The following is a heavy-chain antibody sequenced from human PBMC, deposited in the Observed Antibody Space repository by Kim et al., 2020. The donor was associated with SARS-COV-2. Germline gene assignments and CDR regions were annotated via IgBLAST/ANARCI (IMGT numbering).Heavy chain of an antibody. Sequence: YAKGFTGRFVFSLDTSVSTAYLQISSLKAEDTAVYYCARAGGSGSYRVDYWGQGTLVTVSS. V-gene: IGHV7-4-1*02. CDR3: ARAGGSGSYRVDY. D-gene: IGHD3-10*01. J-gene: IGHJ4*02.